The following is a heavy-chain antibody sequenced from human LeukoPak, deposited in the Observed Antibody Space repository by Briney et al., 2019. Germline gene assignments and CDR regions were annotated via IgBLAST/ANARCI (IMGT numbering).Heavy chain of an antibody. J-gene: IGHJ5*02. CDR1: GYTFSSYG. V-gene: IGHV1-18*01. D-gene: IGHD4-17*01. Sequence: ASVKVSCKASGYTFSSYGISWVRQAPGQGPEWMVWISPDNGNTNYAQKFKGRVTMTTDTSTTTVYMELRSLRSDDTAVYYCARDGSGGVTTVLNWFDPWGQGTLVTVSS. CDR3: ARDGSGGVTTVLNWFDP. CDR2: ISPDNGNT.